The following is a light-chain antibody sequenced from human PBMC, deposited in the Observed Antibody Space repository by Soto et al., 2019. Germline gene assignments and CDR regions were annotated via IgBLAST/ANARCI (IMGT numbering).Light chain of an antibody. Sequence: DIQMNQSPSSLSASVEDRVSITCRASQSISNHLNWYQQKPGKAPKLLIFAASSLQSGVPSRFSGSRSGPDFTLTISSLQPEDFATYYCQQSYSSPPTFGQGTTVESK. CDR1: QSISNH. CDR2: AAS. V-gene: IGKV1-39*01. J-gene: IGKJ1*01. CDR3: QQSYSSPPT.